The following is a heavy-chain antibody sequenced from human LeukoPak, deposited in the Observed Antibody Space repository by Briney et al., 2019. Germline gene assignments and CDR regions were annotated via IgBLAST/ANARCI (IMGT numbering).Heavy chain of an antibody. CDR3: ARDRYQPLLPGYYNGMDV. D-gene: IGHD2-15*01. CDR2: ISGSGGST. V-gene: IGHV3-23*01. Sequence: GGSLRLSCAASGFTFSSYAMSWVRQAPGKGLEWVSAISGSGGSTYYADSVKGRFTISRDNSKNTLYPQMNSLRAEDTAVYYCARDRYQPLLPGYYNGMDVWGQGTTVTVSS. CDR1: GFTFSSYA. J-gene: IGHJ6*02.